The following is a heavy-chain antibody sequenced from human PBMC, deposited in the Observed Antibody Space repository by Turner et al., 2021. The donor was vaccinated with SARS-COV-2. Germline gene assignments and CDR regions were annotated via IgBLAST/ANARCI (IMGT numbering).Heavy chain of an antibody. Sequence: VQLLESGGGVVQPGRSLRLSCAASGFTFSSYGMHWVRQAPGKGLGWVAVIWYAGSYKYYADSVKGRFTISRDNSKNTLYLQMNSLRAEDTALYYCARDGGTGTTFPFFDYWGQGTLVTVSS. CDR1: GFTFSSYG. CDR2: IWYAGSYK. J-gene: IGHJ4*02. D-gene: IGHD1-7*01. V-gene: IGHV3-33*01. CDR3: ARDGGTGTTFPFFDY.